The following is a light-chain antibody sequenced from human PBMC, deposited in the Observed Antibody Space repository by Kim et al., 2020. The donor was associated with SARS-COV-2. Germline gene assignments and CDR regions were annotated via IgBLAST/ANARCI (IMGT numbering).Light chain of an antibody. Sequence: EIVLTQSPATLSLSPGERATLSCRASQSVSSYLAWYQQKPGQAPRLLIYDASNRATGIPARFSGSGSGTDFTLTISSLEPEDFAVYYCQHSSKRPMTFGQGTRVEIK. CDR3: QHSSKRPMT. J-gene: IGKJ1*01. V-gene: IGKV3-11*01. CDR1: QSVSSY. CDR2: DAS.